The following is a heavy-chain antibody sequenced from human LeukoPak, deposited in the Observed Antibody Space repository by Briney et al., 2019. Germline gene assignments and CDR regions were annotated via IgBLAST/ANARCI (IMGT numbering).Heavy chain of an antibody. CDR1: GGSISSSSYY. J-gene: IGHJ4*02. CDR3: ASAREADGYGVTYFDY. CDR2: IYYSGST. D-gene: IGHD2-21*02. V-gene: IGHV4-39*01. Sequence: SETLSLTCTVSGGSISSSSYYWGWIRQPPGKGLEWIGSIYYSGSTYYNPSLKSRVTISVDTSKNQFSLKLSSVTAADTAVYYCASAREADGYGVTYFDYWGQGTLVTVSS.